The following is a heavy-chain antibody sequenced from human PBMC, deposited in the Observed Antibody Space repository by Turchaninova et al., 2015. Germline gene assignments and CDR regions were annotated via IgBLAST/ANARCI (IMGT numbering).Heavy chain of an antibody. V-gene: IGHV5-51*01. Sequence: EVQLVQSGAEVKEPGESLRISCTGSGYTFSNYWSGWVRQMPGKGLEWMGVISPGDSDTRYSPSFQGQVTISADKSIATAYLQWSTLETSDTAIYYCARHGCSGGSCYSGFDSWGQGSLVTVSS. CDR2: ISPGDSDT. J-gene: IGHJ4*02. D-gene: IGHD2-15*01. CDR1: GYTFSNYW. CDR3: ARHGCSGGSCYSGFDS.